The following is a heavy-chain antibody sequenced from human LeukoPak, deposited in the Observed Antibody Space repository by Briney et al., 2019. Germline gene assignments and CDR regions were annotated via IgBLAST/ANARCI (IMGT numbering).Heavy chain of an antibody. J-gene: IGHJ4*02. CDR3: ARERTLTSCYDY. Sequence: ASVKVSCKASGYTFTAYYMHWVRQAPGQGLEWMGWINLNSGGTDSAQKFQGRVTMTRDTSISAAYMELSRLRSDDTAVYYCARERTLTSCYDYWGQGTLVTVSS. CDR2: INLNSGGT. V-gene: IGHV1-2*02. CDR1: GYTFTAYY. D-gene: IGHD2-15*01.